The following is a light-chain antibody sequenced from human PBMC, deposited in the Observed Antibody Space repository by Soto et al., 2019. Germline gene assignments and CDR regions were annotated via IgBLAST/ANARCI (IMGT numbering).Light chain of an antibody. CDR1: QSVSSRY. V-gene: IGKV3-20*01. J-gene: IGKJ1*01. CDR2: GAS. Sequence: PGDRATLSCRASQSVSSRYLGWYQQRFGQAPRLLIYGASSRATGIPDRFSGSGSGTDFTLTISSLEPEDFAVYYCQQYGSPPWTFGQGTRVEIK. CDR3: QQYGSPPWT.